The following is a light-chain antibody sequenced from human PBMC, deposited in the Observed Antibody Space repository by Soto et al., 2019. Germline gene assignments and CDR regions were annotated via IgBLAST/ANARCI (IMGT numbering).Light chain of an antibody. CDR3: AAWDDSLSGVV. J-gene: IGLJ2*01. Sequence: QSVLTQPPSASGTPGQRVTISCSGSTSNIGNNYAYWYQQLPGTAPKLLIYRNNQRPSGVPDRFSGSNSGTSASLVISGLRSEDEADYYCAAWDDSLSGVVFGGGTQLTVL. V-gene: IGLV1-47*01. CDR2: RNN. CDR1: TSNIGNNY.